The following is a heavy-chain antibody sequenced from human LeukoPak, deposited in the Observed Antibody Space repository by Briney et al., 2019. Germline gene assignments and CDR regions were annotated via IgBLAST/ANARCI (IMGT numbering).Heavy chain of an antibody. J-gene: IGHJ4*02. CDR1: GYTFTGYY. CDR3: AKDGPSGRNDY. Sequence: ASVTVSCKASGYTFTGYYMHWVRQAPGQGLEWLGWINPNSGDTEYAQKFQGRVTMTRDTSISAAYMELSSLRSDDTAVYYCAKDGPSGRNDYWGQGTLVTVSS. V-gene: IGHV1-2*02. D-gene: IGHD1-26*01. CDR2: INPNSGDT.